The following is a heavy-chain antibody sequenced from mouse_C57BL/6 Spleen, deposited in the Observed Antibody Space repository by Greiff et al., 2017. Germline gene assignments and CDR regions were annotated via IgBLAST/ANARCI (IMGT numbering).Heavy chain of an antibody. CDR3: ATYYGPYYYAMDY. CDR1: GFTFSDYG. Sequence: EVQRVESGGGLVKPGGSLKLSCAASGFTFSDYGMHWVRQAPEKGLEWVAYISSGSSTIYYADTVKGRFTISRDNAKNTLFLQMTSLRSEDTAMYYCATYYGPYYYAMDYWGQGTSVTVSS. V-gene: IGHV5-17*01. D-gene: IGHD1-1*01. J-gene: IGHJ4*01. CDR2: ISSGSSTI.